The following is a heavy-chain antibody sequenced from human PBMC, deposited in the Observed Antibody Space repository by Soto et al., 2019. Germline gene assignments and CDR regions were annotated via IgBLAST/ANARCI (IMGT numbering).Heavy chain of an antibody. Sequence: HPGGSLRLSCAASGFTFDDYAMHWVRQAPGKGLEWVSGISWNSGSIGYADSVKGRFTISRDNAKNSLYLQMNSLRAEDTALYYCAKELGYYYGMDVWGQGTTVTVSS. CDR1: GFTFDDYA. V-gene: IGHV3-9*01. CDR3: AKELGYYYGMDV. J-gene: IGHJ6*02. CDR2: ISWNSGSI.